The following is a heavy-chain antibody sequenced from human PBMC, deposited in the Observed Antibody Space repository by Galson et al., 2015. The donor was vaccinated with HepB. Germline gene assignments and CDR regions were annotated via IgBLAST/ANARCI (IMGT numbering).Heavy chain of an antibody. Sequence: ETLSLTCTVSGGSISSSSYYWGWIRQPPGKGLEWIGSIYYSGSTYYNPSLKSRVTISVDTSKNQFSLKLSSVTAADTAVYYCARFWGYYYDSSGYAYFDYWGQGTLVTVSS. CDR3: ARFWGYYYDSSGYAYFDY. D-gene: IGHD3-22*01. CDR1: GGSISSSSYY. V-gene: IGHV4-39*07. CDR2: IYYSGST. J-gene: IGHJ4*02.